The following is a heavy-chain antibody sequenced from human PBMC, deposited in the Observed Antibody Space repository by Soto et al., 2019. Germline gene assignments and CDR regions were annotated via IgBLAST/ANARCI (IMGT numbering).Heavy chain of an antibody. CDR1: GFTFSSYG. Sequence: QVQLVESGGGVVQPGRSLRLSCAASGFTFSSYGMHWVRQAPGKGLEWVAVISYDGSNKYYADSVKGRFTISRDNSXNTLYLQMNSLRAEDTAVYYCAKDRGDGYNHWYFDLWGRGTLVTVSS. CDR3: AKDRGDGYNHWYFDL. D-gene: IGHD5-12*01. J-gene: IGHJ2*01. V-gene: IGHV3-30*18. CDR2: ISYDGSNK.